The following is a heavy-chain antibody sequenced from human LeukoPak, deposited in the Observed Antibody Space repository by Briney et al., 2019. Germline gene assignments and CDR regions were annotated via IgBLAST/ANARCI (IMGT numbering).Heavy chain of an antibody. J-gene: IGHJ4*02. CDR1: GGSISSSSYS. CDR2: IYYSGST. V-gene: IGHV4-39*01. Sequence: PSETLSLTCTVSGGSISSSSYSWGWIRQPPGKGLEWIGSIYYSGSTYYNPSLKSRVTISVDTSKNQFSLKLSSVTAADTAVYYCATGQDYYDSSGSPHIFDYWGQGTLVTVSS. CDR3: ATGQDYYDSSGSPHIFDY. D-gene: IGHD3-22*01.